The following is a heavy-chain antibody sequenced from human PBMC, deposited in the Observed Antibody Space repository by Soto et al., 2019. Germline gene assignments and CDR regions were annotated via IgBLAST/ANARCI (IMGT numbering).Heavy chain of an antibody. D-gene: IGHD2-15*01. CDR1: GFSLSTSGMC. V-gene: IGHV2-70*11. CDR3: ARGGGGSCYSSYGMDV. CDR2: IDWDDDK. J-gene: IGHJ6*02. Sequence: SGPTLVNPTQTLTLTCTFSGFSLSTSGMCVSWIRQPPGKALEWLARIDWDDDKYYSTSLKTRLTISKDTSKNQVVLTMTNMEPVDTATYYCARGGGGSCYSSYGMDVWGQGTTVTVSS.